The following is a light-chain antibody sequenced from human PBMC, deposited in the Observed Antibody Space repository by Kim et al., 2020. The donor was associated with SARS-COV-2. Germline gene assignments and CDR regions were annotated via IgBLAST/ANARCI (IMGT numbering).Light chain of an antibody. Sequence: SVSPGGRATLSCRASQSVSSNLAWYQQKPGQAPRLLIYGASNRATGIPARFSGSGSGTEFTLTISSLQSEDFAVYYCQQYNNWWTFGQGTKVDIK. V-gene: IGKV3-15*01. CDR3: QQYNNWWT. J-gene: IGKJ1*01. CDR2: GAS. CDR1: QSVSSN.